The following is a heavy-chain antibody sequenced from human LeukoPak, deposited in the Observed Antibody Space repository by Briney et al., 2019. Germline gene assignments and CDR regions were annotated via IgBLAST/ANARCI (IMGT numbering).Heavy chain of an antibody. V-gene: IGHV4-38-2*02. J-gene: IGHJ4*02. Sequence: SETLSLTCTVSGYSISSGYYWGWIRQPPGKGLEWIGSIYHSGSTYYNPSLKSRVTMSVDTSKNQFSLKLSSVTAADTAVYYCARSITIFGVVDWGQGTLVTVSS. CDR2: IYHSGST. CDR1: GYSISSGYY. D-gene: IGHD3-3*01. CDR3: ARSITIFGVVD.